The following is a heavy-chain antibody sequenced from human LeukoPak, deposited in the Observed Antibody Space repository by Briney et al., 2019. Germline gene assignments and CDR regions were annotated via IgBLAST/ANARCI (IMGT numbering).Heavy chain of an antibody. V-gene: IGHV4-61*02. CDR3: ARVGWGDCRAGTCFRFDP. D-gene: IGHD2-15*01. Sequence: SETLSLTCTVSGGSITSGSHYWSWIRQPAGKGLEWIGRIYVGGTTNYNPSLQSRVTISIDTSKNQFSPTLSSVTAAGTAVYYCARVGWGDCRAGTCFRFDPWGPGTLVTVSS. CDR2: IYVGGTT. J-gene: IGHJ5*02. CDR1: GGSITSGSHY.